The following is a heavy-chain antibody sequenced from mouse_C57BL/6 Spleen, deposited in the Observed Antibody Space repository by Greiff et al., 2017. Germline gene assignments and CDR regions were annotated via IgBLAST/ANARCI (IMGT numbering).Heavy chain of an antibody. V-gene: IGHV1-69*01. D-gene: IGHD2-5*01. CDR1: GYTFTSYW. J-gene: IGHJ2*01. CDR3: ARNNYSNGFDY. CDR2: IDPSDSYT. Sequence: QVQLKQPGAELVMPGASVKLSCKASGYTFTSYWMHWVKQRPGQGLEWIGEIDPSDSYTNYNQKFKGKSTLTVDKSSSTAYMQLSSLTSEDSAVYYCARNNYSNGFDYWGQGTTLTVSS.